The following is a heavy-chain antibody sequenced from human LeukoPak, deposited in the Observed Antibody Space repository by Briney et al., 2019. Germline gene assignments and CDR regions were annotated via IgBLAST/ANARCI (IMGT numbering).Heavy chain of an antibody. Sequence: SETLSLTCAVYGGSFNDYYWNWIRQPPGKGLEWIGEINLRGSTTYNPSLKSRVTISLDESKSQFSLKLSSVTAADTAVYYCARRSVRGVIRYWGQGTLVTVSS. V-gene: IGHV4-34*01. J-gene: IGHJ4*02. CDR2: INLRGST. D-gene: IGHD3-10*01. CDR3: ARRSVRGVIRY. CDR1: GGSFNDYY.